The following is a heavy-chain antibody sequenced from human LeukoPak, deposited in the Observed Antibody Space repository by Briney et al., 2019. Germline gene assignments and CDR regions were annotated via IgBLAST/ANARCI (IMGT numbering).Heavy chain of an antibody. Sequence: SETLSLTCAVYGGSFGGYYWSWIRQPPGKGLEWIGEINHSGSTNYNPSLKSRVTISVDTSKNQFSLKLSSVTAADTAVYYCARDQWGGNYIHDAFDIWGQGTMVTVSS. CDR1: GGSFGGYY. J-gene: IGHJ3*02. CDR3: ARDQWGGNYIHDAFDI. D-gene: IGHD4-23*01. V-gene: IGHV4-34*01. CDR2: INHSGST.